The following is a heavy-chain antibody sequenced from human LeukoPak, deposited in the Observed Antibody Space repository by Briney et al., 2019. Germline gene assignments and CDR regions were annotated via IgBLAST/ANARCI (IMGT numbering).Heavy chain of an antibody. Sequence: SQTLSLTCTVSGGSISSGGYYWSWIRQHPGKGLEWIGYIYYSGSTYYNPSLKSRVTISVDTSKNQFSLKLSSVTAADTAVCYCARVAVLRCIDYWGQGTLVTVSS. CDR2: IYYSGST. CDR3: ARVAVLRCIDY. D-gene: IGHD4-17*01. CDR1: GGSISSGGYY. V-gene: IGHV4-31*03. J-gene: IGHJ4*02.